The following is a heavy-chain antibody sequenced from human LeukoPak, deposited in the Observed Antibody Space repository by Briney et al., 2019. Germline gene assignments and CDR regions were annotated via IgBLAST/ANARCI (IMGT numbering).Heavy chain of an antibody. CDR1: GYTFTSYG. D-gene: IGHD2-21*01. V-gene: IGHV1-18*01. CDR2: ISAYNGNT. Sequence: ASVKVSCKASGYTFTSYGISWVRQAPGQGLEWMGWISAYNGNTNYAQKLQGRVTMTIDTSTSTAYMELRSLRSDDTAVYYCARAGEPPEEWAYCGGDCSAGEGFFDYWGQGTLVTVSS. CDR3: ARAGEPPEEWAYCGGDCSAGEGFFDY. J-gene: IGHJ4*02.